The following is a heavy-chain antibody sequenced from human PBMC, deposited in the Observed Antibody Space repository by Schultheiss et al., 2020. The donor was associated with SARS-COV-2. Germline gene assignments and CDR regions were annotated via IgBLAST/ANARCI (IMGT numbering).Heavy chain of an antibody. CDR1: GGSISSYY. Sequence: SETLSLTCTVSGGSISSYYWSWIRQPPGKGLEWIGEINHSGSTNYNPSLKSRVTISVDTSKNQFSLKLSSVTAADTAVYYCGANVGFGDLDYWGQGTLVTVSS. CDR2: INHSGST. D-gene: IGHD3-10*01. CDR3: GANVGFGDLDY. V-gene: IGHV4-34*01. J-gene: IGHJ4*02.